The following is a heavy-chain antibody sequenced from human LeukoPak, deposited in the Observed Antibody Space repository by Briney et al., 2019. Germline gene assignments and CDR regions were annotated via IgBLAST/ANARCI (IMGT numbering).Heavy chain of an antibody. V-gene: IGHV1-18*01. J-gene: IGHJ4*02. CDR2: ISAYNGNT. Sequence: ASVKVSCKASGYTFTSYGISWVRQAPGQGLEWMGWISAYNGNTNYAQKLQGRVTMTTDTSTSTAYMELRSLRSDDTAVYYCASDEGQWELLGAEGYHYWGQGTLVTVSS. D-gene: IGHD1-26*01. CDR1: GYTFTSYG. CDR3: ASDEGQWELLGAEGYHY.